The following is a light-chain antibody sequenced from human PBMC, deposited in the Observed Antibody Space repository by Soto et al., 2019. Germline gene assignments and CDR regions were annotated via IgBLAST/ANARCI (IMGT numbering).Light chain of an antibody. CDR2: DVS. CDR1: SSDVGGYNY. V-gene: IGLV2-14*01. J-gene: IGLJ2*01. CDR3: SSYTSSSTVV. Sequence: QSALTQPASVSGSPGQSITISCTGTSSDVGGYNYVSWYQQHPGKAPKLMIYDVSNRPSGVSNRFSGSKSGNKASLTISGLQAEDEADYYCSSYTSSSTVVFGGATKVTVL.